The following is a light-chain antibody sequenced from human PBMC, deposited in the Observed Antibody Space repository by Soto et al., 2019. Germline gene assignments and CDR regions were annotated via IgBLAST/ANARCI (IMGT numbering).Light chain of an antibody. J-gene: IGLJ1*01. Sequence: QSALTQPPSASGSPGQSVTISCTGTSSDVGGYNYVSWYQQHPGKAPKVMIYEVTKRPSGVPDRFSGSKSGNTASLTVSGLQAEDVADYYCSSYAGTNILYVFGTGTKLTVL. CDR3: SSYAGTNILYV. V-gene: IGLV2-8*01. CDR1: SSDVGGYNY. CDR2: EVT.